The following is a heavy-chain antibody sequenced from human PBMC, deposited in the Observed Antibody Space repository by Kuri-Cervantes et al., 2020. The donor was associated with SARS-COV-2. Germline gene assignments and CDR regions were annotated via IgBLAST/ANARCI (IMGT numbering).Heavy chain of an antibody. D-gene: IGHD2-2*01. CDR2: IYHSGST. CDR1: GGSISSGGYY. CDR3: ARGSLCSSTSCSPFDI. J-gene: IGHJ3*02. Sequence: SETLSLTCTVSGGSISSGGYYWSWIRQPPGKGLEWIGYIYHSGSTYYNPSLKSRVTISVDRSKNQFSLKLSSVTAADTAVYYCARGSLCSSTSCSPFDIWGQGTMVTVSS. V-gene: IGHV4-30-2*01.